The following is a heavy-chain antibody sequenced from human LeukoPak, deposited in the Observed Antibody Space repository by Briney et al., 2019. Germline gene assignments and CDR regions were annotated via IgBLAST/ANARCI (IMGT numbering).Heavy chain of an antibody. J-gene: IGHJ2*01. V-gene: IGHV4-34*01. Sequence: PSETLSLTCALYGGSFTYYYWSWIRQPPGKGLEWIGEINHAGSTSYNPFLESRVTISVDTSKNQFSLKLSSVTAADTAVYYCARGLQQGSYLGPIHWYFDLWGRGTLVTVSS. CDR2: INHAGST. CDR3: ARGLQQGSYLGPIHWYFDL. CDR1: GGSFTYYY. D-gene: IGHD1-26*01.